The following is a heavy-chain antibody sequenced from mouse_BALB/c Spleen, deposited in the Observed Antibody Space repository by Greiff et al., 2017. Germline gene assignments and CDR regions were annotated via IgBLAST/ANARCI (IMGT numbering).Heavy chain of an antibody. Sequence: QVQLKESGAELVRPGTSVKVSCKASGYAFTNYLIEWVKQRPGQGLEWIGVINPGSGGTNYNEKFKGKATLTADKSSSTAYMQLSSLTSDDSAVYFCAREHYYGTPRYFDVWGAGTTVTVSS. J-gene: IGHJ1*01. CDR2: INPGSGGT. D-gene: IGHD1-1*01. CDR3: AREHYYGTPRYFDV. CDR1: GYAFTNYL. V-gene: IGHV1-54*01.